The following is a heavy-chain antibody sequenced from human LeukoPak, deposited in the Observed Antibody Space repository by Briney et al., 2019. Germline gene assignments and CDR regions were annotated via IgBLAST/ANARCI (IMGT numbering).Heavy chain of an antibody. V-gene: IGHV3-30*03. CDR2: ISYDGSNK. CDR1: GFTFSSYG. CDR3: ARDRSTMVRGVIVHDY. J-gene: IGHJ4*02. Sequence: GGSLRLSCAASGFTFSSYGMHWVRQAPGKGLGWVALISYDGSNKYYADSVKGRFTISRDNSKNTLYLQMNSLRAEDTAVYYCARDRSTMVRGVIVHDYWGQGTLVTVSS. D-gene: IGHD3-10*01.